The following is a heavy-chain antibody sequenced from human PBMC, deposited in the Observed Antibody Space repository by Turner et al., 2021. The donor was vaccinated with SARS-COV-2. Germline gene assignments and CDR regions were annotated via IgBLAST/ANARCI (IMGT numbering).Heavy chain of an antibody. D-gene: IGHD4-17*01. J-gene: IGHJ4*02. Sequence: EVQLVESGGGLVQPGGSLRLSCAASGFTFSSYWMHWFRQAPGKGLVWVSRSNSDGSSTSYADSVKGRFTISRDNAKNTLYLQMNSLRAEDTAVYYCARDDLDPDYGFHFDYWGQGTLVTVSS. CDR1: GFTFSSYW. CDR3: ARDDLDPDYGFHFDY. CDR2: SNSDGSST. V-gene: IGHV3-74*01.